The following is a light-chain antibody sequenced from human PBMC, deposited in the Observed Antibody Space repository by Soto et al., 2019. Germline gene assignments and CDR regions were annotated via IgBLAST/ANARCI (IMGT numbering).Light chain of an antibody. CDR1: QSISSW. J-gene: IGKJ4*01. V-gene: IGKV1-5*03. CDR2: KAS. Sequence: DIQMTQSPSTLPASVGDRVTITCRASQSISSWLAWYQQKPGKAPKLLIYKASALESGVPSRFSGSGSGTDFTLTISSLQPDDFATYYCQQYNSYSPLTFGGGTKVDI. CDR3: QQYNSYSPLT.